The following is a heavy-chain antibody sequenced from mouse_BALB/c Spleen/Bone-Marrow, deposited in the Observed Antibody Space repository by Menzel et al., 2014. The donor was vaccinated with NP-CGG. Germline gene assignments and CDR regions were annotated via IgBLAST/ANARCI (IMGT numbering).Heavy chain of an antibody. D-gene: IGHD2-14*01. CDR1: GYAFSNYW. V-gene: IGHV1-80*01. Sequence: VQLQQSGAELVRPGSSVNISCKASGYAFSNYWMNWVKQRPGQGLEWIGQIYPGDGDTNYNGKFKGKATLTTDKSSSTVYMRLISLTSEDSAVCFCARIYYRYDAFAMGFWGQGTSVTVSS. CDR3: ARIYYRYDAFAMGF. CDR2: IYPGDGDT. J-gene: IGHJ4*01.